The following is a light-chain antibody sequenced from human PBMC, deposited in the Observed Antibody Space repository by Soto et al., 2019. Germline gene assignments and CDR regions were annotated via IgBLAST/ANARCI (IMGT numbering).Light chain of an antibody. J-gene: IGKJ4*01. V-gene: IGKV3-11*01. CDR3: SWPLT. CDR1: QSIRYS. CDR2: DAT. Sequence: EIVLTQSPATLSLSPGERATLSCKASQSIRYSLGWFQQKPGQAPRLLIDDATDRATGIPARFTGSGSGSDFTITISSLEPADFGRQRYSWPLTFGGGTKVEI.